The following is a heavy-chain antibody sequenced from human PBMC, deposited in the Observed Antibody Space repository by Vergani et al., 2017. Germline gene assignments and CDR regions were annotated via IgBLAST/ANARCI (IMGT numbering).Heavy chain of an antibody. CDR2: INPNSGGT. Sequence: QVQLVQSGAEVKKPGASVKVSCKASGYTFTGYYMHWVRQAPGQGLEWMGWINPNSGGTNYAQKFQGRVTMTRDTSISTAYMELSRLRSDDTAVYYCARYYFALGYCSSTSCSAGFDIWGQGTMVTVSS. CDR1: GYTFTGYY. CDR3: ARYYFALGYCSSTSCSAGFDI. V-gene: IGHV1-2*02. D-gene: IGHD2-2*01. J-gene: IGHJ3*02.